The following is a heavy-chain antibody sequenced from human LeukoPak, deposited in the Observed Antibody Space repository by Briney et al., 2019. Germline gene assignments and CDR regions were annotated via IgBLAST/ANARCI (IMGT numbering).Heavy chain of an antibody. CDR2: ISGSGGST. J-gene: IGHJ4*02. Sequence: GGSLRLSCAASGFTFTYYAMSWVRQAPGKGLEWVSAISGSGGSTYYADSVKGRFTISRDNSKNTLYLQMNSLRAEDTAVYYCAKEERITMVRGVSSFDYWGQGTLVTVSS. CDR3: AKEERITMVRGVSSFDY. D-gene: IGHD3-10*01. CDR1: GFTFTYYA. V-gene: IGHV3-23*01.